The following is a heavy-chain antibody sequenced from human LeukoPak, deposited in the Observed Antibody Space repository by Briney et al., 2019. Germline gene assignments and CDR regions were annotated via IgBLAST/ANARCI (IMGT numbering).Heavy chain of an antibody. J-gene: IGHJ4*02. CDR2: INPNSGGT. V-gene: IGHV1-2*02. CDR3: ARVEGDSGYELIDY. D-gene: IGHD5-12*01. Sequence: ASVNVSCKASAYTFTGYYMHWVRQAPGQGLEWMGWINPNSGGTNYAQKFQGRVTMTRDTSIGTACMELYSLRSDDTAVYYCARVEGDSGYELIDYWGQGTLVTVSS. CDR1: AYTFTGYY.